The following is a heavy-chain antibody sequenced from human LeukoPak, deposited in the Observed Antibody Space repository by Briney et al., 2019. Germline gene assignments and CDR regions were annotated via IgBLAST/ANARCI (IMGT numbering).Heavy chain of an antibody. Sequence: SQTLSLTCTVSGGSISSGGYYWSCIRQHPGKGLEWIGYIYYSGSTYYNPSLKSRVTISVDTSKNQFSLKLSSVTAADTAVYYSAGHSSLYGMDVWGQGTTVTVSS. CDR2: IYYSGST. V-gene: IGHV4-31*03. CDR1: GGSISSGGYY. J-gene: IGHJ6*02. D-gene: IGHD6-13*01. CDR3: AGHSSLYGMDV.